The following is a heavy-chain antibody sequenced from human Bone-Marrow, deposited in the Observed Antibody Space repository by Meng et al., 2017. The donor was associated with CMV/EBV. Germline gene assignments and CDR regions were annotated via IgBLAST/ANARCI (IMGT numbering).Heavy chain of an antibody. CDR3: ARGRGWELDF. V-gene: IGHV4-34*01. J-gene: IGHJ4*02. CDR2: INHSGST. Sequence: SETLSLTCAVYGGSFSGYYWSWIRQPPGKGLEWIGEINHSGSTNYNPSLKRRVTISVDTSKNQFSLKLSSVTAADTAVYYCARGRGWELDFWGQGTLVTVSS. D-gene: IGHD1-26*01. CDR1: GGSFSGYY.